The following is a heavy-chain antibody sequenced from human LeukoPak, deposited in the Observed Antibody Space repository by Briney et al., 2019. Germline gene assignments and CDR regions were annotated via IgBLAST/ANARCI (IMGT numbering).Heavy chain of an antibody. V-gene: IGHV3-23*01. CDR1: GFIFSSYA. D-gene: IGHD3-22*01. Sequence: GGSLRLSCAASGFIFSSYAMSWVRQAPGKGLEWVSSVSGGGGSTYYADSVKGRFTISRDNSKSTLFLQMNSLRAEDTAVYYCAKSSYYDSSGYYREYYFDYWGQGTLVTVSS. CDR3: AKSSYYDSSGYYREYYFDY. J-gene: IGHJ4*02. CDR2: VSGGGGST.